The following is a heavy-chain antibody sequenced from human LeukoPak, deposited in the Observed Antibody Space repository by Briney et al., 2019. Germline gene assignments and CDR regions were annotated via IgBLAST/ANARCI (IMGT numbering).Heavy chain of an antibody. CDR1: GYTFTSYG. CDR2: ISTYNGNT. D-gene: IGHD3-22*01. Sequence: ASVKVSCKASGYTFTSYGISWVRQAPGQGLECMGWISTYNGNTNYAQRFQGRVTVTTDTSTRTAYLELRSLRSDYTAVYYCAREFYDRGGYYFSPMDVWGKGTTVTVSS. V-gene: IGHV1-18*01. J-gene: IGHJ6*03. CDR3: AREFYDRGGYYFSPMDV.